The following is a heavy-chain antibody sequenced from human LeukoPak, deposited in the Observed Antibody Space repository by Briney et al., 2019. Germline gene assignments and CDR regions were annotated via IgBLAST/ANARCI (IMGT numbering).Heavy chain of an antibody. Sequence: GRSLRLSCAASGFTFSSYGMHWVRQAPGKGLECVAVIWYDGSNKYYADSVKGRFTISRDNSKNTLYLQMNSLRAEDTAVYYCAKDPTSYYYDSSGYPSGYFDYWGQGTLVTVSS. CDR1: GFTFSSYG. J-gene: IGHJ4*02. CDR2: IWYDGSNK. D-gene: IGHD3-22*01. V-gene: IGHV3-33*06. CDR3: AKDPTSYYYDSSGYPSGYFDY.